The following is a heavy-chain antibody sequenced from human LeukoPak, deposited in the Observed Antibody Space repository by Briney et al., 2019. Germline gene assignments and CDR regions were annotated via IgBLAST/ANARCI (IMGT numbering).Heavy chain of an antibody. CDR2: INHSGST. CDR1: GGSFSGHY. CDR3: ARPRYGSGSLDS. V-gene: IGHV4-34*01. J-gene: IGHJ4*02. Sequence: PSETLSLTCAVYGGSFSGHYWTWIRQPPGKGLEWIGEINHSGSTTYNPSLNSRVTISVDTSKNQFSLRLSSVTAADTAVYCCARPRYGSGSLDSWGQGTLVTVSS. D-gene: IGHD3-10*01.